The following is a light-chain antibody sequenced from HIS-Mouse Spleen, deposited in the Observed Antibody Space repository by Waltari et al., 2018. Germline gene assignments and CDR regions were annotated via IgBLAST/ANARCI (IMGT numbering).Light chain of an antibody. CDR2: EDS. CDR3: YSTDSSGNHRV. V-gene: IGLV3-10*01. Sequence: SSELTQDPAVSVALGQTVGITCSGDALPKKYAYWYQQKSGQAPVLVIYEDSKRPSGIPERFSGSSSGTMATLTISGAQVEDEADYYCYSTDSSGNHRVFGGGTKLTVL. J-gene: IGLJ2*01. CDR1: ALPKKY.